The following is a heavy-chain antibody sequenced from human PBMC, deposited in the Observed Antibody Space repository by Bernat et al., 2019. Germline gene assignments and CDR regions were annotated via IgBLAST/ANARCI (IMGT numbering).Heavy chain of an antibody. D-gene: IGHD3-22*01. CDR3: ARQISGVYYDSSGYYMDI. J-gene: IGHJ3*02. V-gene: IGHV4-39*01. Sequence: QLQLQESGPGLVKPSETLSLTCTVSGGSISSSSYYWGWIRQPPGKGLEWIGSIYYSGSTYYNPSLKSRVTMSVDTSKNQFSLKLSSVTAADTAVYYCARQISGVYYDSSGYYMDIWGQGTMVTVSS. CDR2: IYYSGST. CDR1: GGSISSSSYY.